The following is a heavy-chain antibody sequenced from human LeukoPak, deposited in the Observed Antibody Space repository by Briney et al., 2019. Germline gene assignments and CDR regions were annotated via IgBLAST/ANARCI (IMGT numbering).Heavy chain of an antibody. J-gene: IGHJ4*02. V-gene: IGHV4-39*01. CDR1: GGSISSSSYY. Sequence: PSETLSLTCTVSGGSISSSSYYWGWIRQPPGKGLEWIGSIYYSGSTYYNPSLKSRVTISVDTSKNQFSLKLSSVTAADTAVYYCARHEYDSSGYYAYYFDYWGQGTLVTVSS. CDR3: ARHEYDSSGYYAYYFDY. CDR2: IYYSGST. D-gene: IGHD3-22*01.